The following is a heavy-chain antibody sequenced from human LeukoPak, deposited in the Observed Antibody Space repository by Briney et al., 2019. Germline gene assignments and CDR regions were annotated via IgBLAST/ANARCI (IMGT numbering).Heavy chain of an antibody. Sequence: ASVKVSCKASGYTFTGYYMHWVRQAPGQGLEWMGWINPNSGGTNYAQKFQGRVTMTRDTSISTAYMELSRVRSDDTAVYYCARVPLGGFGELFPDWGQGTLVTVSS. J-gene: IGHJ4*02. CDR2: INPNSGGT. V-gene: IGHV1-2*02. CDR3: ARVPLGGFGELFPD. D-gene: IGHD3-10*01. CDR1: GYTFTGYY.